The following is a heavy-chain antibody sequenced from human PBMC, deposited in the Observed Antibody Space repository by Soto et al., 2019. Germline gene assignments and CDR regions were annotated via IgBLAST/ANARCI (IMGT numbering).Heavy chain of an antibody. Sequence: GGSLRLSCAASGFTFSDHYMDWVRQAPGKGLEWVGRTRNKANSYTTEYAASVKGRFTISRDDSKNSLYLQMNSLKTEDTAVYYCARGNYGDYVGAFDIWGQGTMVTVSS. D-gene: IGHD4-17*01. V-gene: IGHV3-72*01. CDR1: GFTFSDHY. CDR2: TRNKANSYTT. J-gene: IGHJ3*02. CDR3: ARGNYGDYVGAFDI.